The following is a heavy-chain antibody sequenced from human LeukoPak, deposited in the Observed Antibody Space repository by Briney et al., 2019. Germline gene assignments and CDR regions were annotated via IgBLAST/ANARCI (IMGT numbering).Heavy chain of an antibody. CDR3: ARGAPYYDILTGYPTVGYFDL. J-gene: IGHJ2*01. D-gene: IGHD3-9*01. Sequence: SETLSLTCTVSGGSISSYYWSWIRQPPGKGLEWIVYIYYSGSTNYNPSLKSRVTISVDTSKNQFSLKLSSVTAADTAVYYCARGAPYYDILTGYPTVGYFDLWGRGTLVTVSS. CDR2: IYYSGST. CDR1: GGSISSYY. V-gene: IGHV4-59*01.